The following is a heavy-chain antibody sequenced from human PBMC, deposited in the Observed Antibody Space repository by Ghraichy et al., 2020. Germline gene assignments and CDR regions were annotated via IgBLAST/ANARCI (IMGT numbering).Heavy chain of an antibody. CDR1: GGSISSSSYY. Sequence: SETLSLTCTVSGGSISSSSYYWGWIRQPPGKGLEWIGSIYYSGSTYYNPSLKSRVTISVDTSKNQFSLKLSSVTAADTAVYYCARGLSYGYFDYWGQGTLVTVSS. J-gene: IGHJ4*02. CDR3: ARGLSYGYFDY. CDR2: IYYSGST. V-gene: IGHV4-39*07. D-gene: IGHD5-18*01.